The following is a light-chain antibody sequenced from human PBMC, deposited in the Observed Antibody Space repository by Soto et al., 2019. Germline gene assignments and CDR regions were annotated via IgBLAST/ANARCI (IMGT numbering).Light chain of an antibody. J-gene: IGKJ1*01. CDR1: QSVGSY. CDR2: DAS. Sequence: EIVLTQSPATLSLSPGARATLSCRASQSVGSYFAWYQQKPGQAPRLLIYDASNRATGIPARFSGSGSGTDFTLTISSLEPDDFAVYYCQQRGNWPVTFGQGTRVDIK. V-gene: IGKV3-11*01. CDR3: QQRGNWPVT.